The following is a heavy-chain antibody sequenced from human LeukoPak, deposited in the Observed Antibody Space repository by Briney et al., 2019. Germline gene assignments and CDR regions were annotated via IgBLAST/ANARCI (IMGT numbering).Heavy chain of an antibody. Sequence: AGGSLRLSCAACGFTFSSYAMSWVRQAPGKGLEWVSAISGSGGSTYYADSVKGRFTISRDNSKNTLYLQMNSLRAEDTAVYYCARALGIRIAAAGTFWFDPWGQGTLVTVSS. V-gene: IGHV3-23*01. D-gene: IGHD6-13*01. J-gene: IGHJ5*02. CDR1: GFTFSSYA. CDR3: ARALGIRIAAAGTFWFDP. CDR2: ISGSGGST.